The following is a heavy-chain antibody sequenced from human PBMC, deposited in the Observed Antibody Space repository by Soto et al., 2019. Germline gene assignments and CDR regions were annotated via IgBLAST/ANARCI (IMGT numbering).Heavy chain of an antibody. CDR2: MSPGGNSQ. CDR1: GFNFNIHT. Sequence: GGSLRLSCAAPGFNFNIHTLHWIRQAPGEGLEWVAVMSPGGNSQYYADSVKGRFTISGDTSKSTLYLQMTSLRPEDTAVYYCASGAAFYYDTSRYWGQGTLVTVSS. J-gene: IGHJ4*02. D-gene: IGHD3-22*01. V-gene: IGHV3-30-3*01. CDR3: ASGAAFYYDTSRY.